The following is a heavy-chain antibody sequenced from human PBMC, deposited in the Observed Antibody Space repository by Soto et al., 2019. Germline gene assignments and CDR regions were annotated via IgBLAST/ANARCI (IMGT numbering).Heavy chain of an antibody. V-gene: IGHV4-59*08. Sequence: QVQLQESGPGLVKPSETLSLTCTVSGGSISSYYWSWIRQPPGKGLEWIGYIYYSGSTNYNPSLKSRVTTSVDTSKNQFSLTLSSATAADTAVYSCARTFKYSSSWYDGWFDPWGQGTLVTVSS. CDR2: IYYSGST. CDR3: ARTFKYSSSWYDGWFDP. D-gene: IGHD6-13*01. CDR1: GGSISSYY. J-gene: IGHJ5*02.